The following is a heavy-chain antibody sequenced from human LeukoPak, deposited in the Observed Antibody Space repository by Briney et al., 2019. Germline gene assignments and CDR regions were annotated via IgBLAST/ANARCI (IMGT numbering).Heavy chain of an antibody. CDR1: GYTFTSYA. J-gene: IGHJ4*02. D-gene: IGHD3-10*01. Sequence: ASVKVSCKASGYTFTSYAMNWVRQAPGQGLEWMGWINTNTGNPTYAQGISGRFVFSLDTSVSTAYLQISSLKAEDTAVYYCAKDQWSRGLDIDYWGQGTLVTVSS. V-gene: IGHV7-4-1*02. CDR3: AKDQWSRGLDIDY. CDR2: INTNTGNP.